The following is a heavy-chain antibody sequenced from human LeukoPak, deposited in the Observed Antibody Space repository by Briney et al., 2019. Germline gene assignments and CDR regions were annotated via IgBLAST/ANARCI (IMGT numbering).Heavy chain of an antibody. CDR1: GFIFSHYG. Sequence: GGSVRLSCAATGFIFSHYGMHWLRQAPCKGLAGVAVIWYDGSNKYYADSLQGRFTISRDNSKNTLYLQMNSLRAEDTAVYYCARGPPGSDRAFDIWGQGTMVTVSS. CDR2: IWYDGSNK. V-gene: IGHV3-33*01. J-gene: IGHJ3*02. CDR3: ARGPPGSDRAFDI. D-gene: IGHD3-16*02.